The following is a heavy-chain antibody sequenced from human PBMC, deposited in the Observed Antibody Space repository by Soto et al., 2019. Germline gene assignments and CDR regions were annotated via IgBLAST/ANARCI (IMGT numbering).Heavy chain of an antibody. D-gene: IGHD1-7*01. Sequence: SLRLSCQASGFNFDNYGMHWVRQAPGKGLEGVAVITYDGSFQYYADSVKGRFTISRDNSKNTLSLHLNTLKPEDTAVYHCAKDRVGGTFYTPLAFWGQGTLVTVSS. CDR1: GFNFDNYG. CDR2: ITYDGSFQ. J-gene: IGHJ4*02. CDR3: AKDRVGGTFYTPLAF. V-gene: IGHV3-30*18.